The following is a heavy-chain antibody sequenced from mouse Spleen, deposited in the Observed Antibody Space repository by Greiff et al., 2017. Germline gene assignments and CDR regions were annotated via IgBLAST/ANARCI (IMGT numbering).Heavy chain of an antibody. Sequence: VQLKESGPELVKPGASVKISCKTSGYTFTEYTMHWVKQSHGKSLEWSGGINPNNGGTSYNQKFKGKATLTVDKSSSTAYMELRSLTSEDSAVYYCGKGGYYAYWGQGTLVTVSA. CDR1: GYTFTEYT. V-gene: IGHV1-18*01. CDR2: INPNNGGT. D-gene: IGHD2-3*01. J-gene: IGHJ3*01. CDR3: GKGGYYAY.